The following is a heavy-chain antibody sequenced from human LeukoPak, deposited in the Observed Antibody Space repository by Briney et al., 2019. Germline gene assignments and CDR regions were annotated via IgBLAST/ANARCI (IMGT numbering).Heavy chain of an antibody. CDR2: IYYSGST. J-gene: IGHJ5*02. D-gene: IGHD3-16*02. Sequence: SETLSLTCTVSGGSISSSSYYWGWIRQPPGKGLEWIVSIYYSGSTYYNPSLKSRVTISVDTSKNQFSLKLNSVTAADTAVYYCARHTRVWGSYRNWFDPWGQGTLVTVSS. V-gene: IGHV4-39*01. CDR1: GGSISSSSYY. CDR3: ARHTRVWGSYRNWFDP.